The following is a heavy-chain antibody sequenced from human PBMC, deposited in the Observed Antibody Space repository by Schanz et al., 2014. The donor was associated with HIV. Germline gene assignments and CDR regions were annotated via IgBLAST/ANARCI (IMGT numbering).Heavy chain of an antibody. CDR1: GFTFSNYG. D-gene: IGHD3-16*01. V-gene: IGHV3-30*03. Sequence: QVHLVESGGGVVQPGRSLKLSCAASGFTFSNYGMHWVRQAPGKGLEWVAVISYDGRNKYFGHSVKGRFTISRDNAKNSLFLQMESLRAEDTAVYYCARDGGEVWGQGTTVTVSS. CDR2: ISYDGRNK. CDR3: ARDGGEV. J-gene: IGHJ6*02.